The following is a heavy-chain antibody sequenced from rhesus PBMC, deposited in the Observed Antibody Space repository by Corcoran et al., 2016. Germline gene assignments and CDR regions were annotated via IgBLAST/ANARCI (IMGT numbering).Heavy chain of an antibody. Sequence: QVQLQESGPGVVKPSETLSLTCAVSGGSISCSNWWSWIRQSPGTGLEWIGYIYGGSGSTSYNPSLKSRVTISTDTSKNQFSLKLSSVTAADTAVYYCARGRYYSGSYYPFDYWGQGVLVTVSS. CDR2: IYGGSGST. V-gene: IGHV4-93*01. D-gene: IGHD3-16*01. J-gene: IGHJ4*01. CDR3: ARGRYYSGSYYPFDY. CDR1: GGSISCSNW.